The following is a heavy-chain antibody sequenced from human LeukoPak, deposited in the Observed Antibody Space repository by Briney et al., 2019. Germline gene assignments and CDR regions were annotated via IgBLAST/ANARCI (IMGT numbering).Heavy chain of an antibody. CDR3: AKSGGSGRSWDWFDP. J-gene: IGHJ5*02. Sequence: GGSLRLSCAASGFSVSSNYINWVRQAPGKGLEWVSVIYSGGTTYYTNSVKGRFTISRDNSKNTLYLQMNSLRAEDTAVYYCAKSGGSGRSWDWFDPWGQGTLVTVSS. V-gene: IGHV3-66*01. D-gene: IGHD3-10*01. CDR2: IYSGGTT. CDR1: GFSVSSNY.